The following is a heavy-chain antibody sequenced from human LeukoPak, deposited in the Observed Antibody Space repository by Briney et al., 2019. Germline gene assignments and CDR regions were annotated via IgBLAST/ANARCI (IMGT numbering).Heavy chain of an antibody. V-gene: IGHV1-69*01. D-gene: IGHD3-10*01. Sequence: SVKVSCKASGGTFSSYTISRVRQAPGQGLEWMGGIIPLFGTANYAQKFQGRVTITADESTSTAYMELSSLGSDDTAVYYCARDGRGSRSSWFDPWGQGTLVIVSS. J-gene: IGHJ5*02. CDR2: IIPLFGTA. CDR3: ARDGRGSRSSWFDP. CDR1: GGTFSSYT.